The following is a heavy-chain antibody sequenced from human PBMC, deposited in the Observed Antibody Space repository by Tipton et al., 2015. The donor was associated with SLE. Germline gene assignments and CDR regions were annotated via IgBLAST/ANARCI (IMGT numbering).Heavy chain of an antibody. CDR3: ASLEAVPYYYGMDV. CDR1: GFTFRNYD. Sequence: GSLRLSCVASGFTFRNYDMHWVRSTGKGLEWVSAIGTTDDTYYADSVKGRFAISRDDAKNSLYLQMNSLRADDTAVYYCASLEAVPYYYGMDVWGQGTTVTVSS. V-gene: IGHV3-13*01. CDR2: IGTTDDT. D-gene: IGHD6-19*01. J-gene: IGHJ6*02.